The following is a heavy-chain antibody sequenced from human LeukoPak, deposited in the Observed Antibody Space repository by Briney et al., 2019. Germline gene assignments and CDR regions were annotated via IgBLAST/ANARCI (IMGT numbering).Heavy chain of an antibody. CDR1: GFTFSSYG. D-gene: IGHD3-3*01. CDR2: ISYDGSNK. CDR3: ATYYDFWSGYYPFNY. Sequence: GGSLRLSCAASGFTFSSYGMHWVRQAPGTGLEGVAVISYDGSNKYYADSVKGRFTIPRDNSKNTLYLQMNSLRAEYTAVYYCATYYDFWSGYYPFNYWGQGTLVTVSS. J-gene: IGHJ4*02. V-gene: IGHV3-30*03.